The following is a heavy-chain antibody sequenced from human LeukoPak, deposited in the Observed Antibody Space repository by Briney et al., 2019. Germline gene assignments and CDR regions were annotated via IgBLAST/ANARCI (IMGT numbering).Heavy chain of an antibody. V-gene: IGHV3-23*01. J-gene: IGHJ3*02. CDR1: GFTFSAYA. D-gene: IGHD4-11*01. CDR2: IRGGGTSE. CDR3: ARDPNSDYIGAFDM. Sequence: KTGGSLRLSCTASGFTFSAYAMMWVRQAPGKGPEWVSTIRGGGTSEFYADSVKGRFRISRDNSKDTLFLQMNSLRAEDTAVYYRARDPNSDYIGAFDMWGPGTMVTVSS.